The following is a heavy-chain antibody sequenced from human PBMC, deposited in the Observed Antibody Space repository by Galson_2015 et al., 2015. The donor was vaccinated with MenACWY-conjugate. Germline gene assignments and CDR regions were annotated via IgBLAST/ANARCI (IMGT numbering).Heavy chain of an antibody. J-gene: IGHJ3*01. V-gene: IGHV5-51*01. CDR1: GYIFSTYW. CDR3: TRRLIAKFRDAFDF. D-gene: IGHD2-21*01. Sequence: QSGAEVKKPGESLTISCQGSGYIFSTYWIAWARQMPGKGLEWMGMIYPGDTYIRNNPSFEGQVTMSVDKSISTAYLRWSSLKASDTAMYYCTRRLIAKFRDAFDFWGQGTMVTVSS. CDR2: IYPGDTYI.